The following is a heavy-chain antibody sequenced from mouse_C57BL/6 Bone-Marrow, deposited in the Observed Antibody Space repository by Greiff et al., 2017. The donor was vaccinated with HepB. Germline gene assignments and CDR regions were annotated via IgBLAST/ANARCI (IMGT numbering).Heavy chain of an antibody. CDR1: GYSITSGYY. CDR3: ARAYGNPFAY. D-gene: IGHD2-1*01. J-gene: IGHJ3*01. V-gene: IGHV3-6*01. CDR2: ISYDGSN. Sequence: EVQLQESGPGLVKPSQSLSLTCSVTGYSITSGYYWNWIRQFPGNKLEWMGYISYDGSNNYNPSLKNRISITRDTSKNQFFLKLNSVTTEDTATYYCARAYGNPFAYWGQGTLVTVSA.